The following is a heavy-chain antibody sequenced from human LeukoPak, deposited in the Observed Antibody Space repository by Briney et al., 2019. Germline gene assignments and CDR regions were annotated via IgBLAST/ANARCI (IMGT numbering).Heavy chain of an antibody. Sequence: ASVKVSCKASGGTFSSYAISWVRQAPGQGLEWMGGIIPIFGTANYAQKFQGRVTITTDESTSTAYMELRSLRSDDTAVYYCARDRYYDSSGYRTPLAFDIWGQGTMVTVSS. D-gene: IGHD3-22*01. CDR2: IIPIFGTA. J-gene: IGHJ3*02. V-gene: IGHV1-69*05. CDR3: ARDRYYDSSGYRTPLAFDI. CDR1: GGTFSSYA.